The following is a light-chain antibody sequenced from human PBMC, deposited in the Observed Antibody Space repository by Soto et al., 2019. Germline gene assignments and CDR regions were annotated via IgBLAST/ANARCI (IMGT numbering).Light chain of an antibody. CDR2: KAS. V-gene: IGKV1-5*03. Sequence: DIQMTQSPSTLSASAGDRVTITCRASQNIISWLAWYQQKPGKAPKLLIYKASNLEDGVPTRFSGSGSGTEFTLTISSLQPDDFATYYCQQYDSYSWTFGQGTKVDI. CDR3: QQYDSYSWT. J-gene: IGKJ1*01. CDR1: QNIISW.